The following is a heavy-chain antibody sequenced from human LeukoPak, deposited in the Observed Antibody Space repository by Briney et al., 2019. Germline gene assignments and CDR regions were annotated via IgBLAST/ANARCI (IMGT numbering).Heavy chain of an antibody. CDR1: GFTFSSYA. D-gene: IGHD3-10*01. CDR2: ISGSGGST. J-gene: IGHJ5*02. CDR3: AKAARLLWFGELNH. Sequence: GGSLRLSCSASGFTFSSYAMSWVRQAPGKGLEWVSAISGSGGSTYYAAALKGRFTISRNNSKNTLYLQMNSLRAEDTAVYYCAKAARLLWFGELNHWGQGTLVTVSS. V-gene: IGHV3-23*01.